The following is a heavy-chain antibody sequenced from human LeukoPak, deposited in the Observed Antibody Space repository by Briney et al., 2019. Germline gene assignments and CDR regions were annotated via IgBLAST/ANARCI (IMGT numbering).Heavy chain of an antibody. D-gene: IGHD6-13*01. Sequence: ASVTVSCKASGYTFTSYDINWVRQATGQGLEWMGWMNPNSGNTGYAQKFQGRVTMTRNTSISTAYMELSSLRSEDTAVYYCARGRYSSSWYDYYYYYYMDVWGKGTTVTVSS. CDR3: ARGRYSSSWYDYYYYYYMDV. CDR1: GYTFTSYD. CDR2: MNPNSGNT. V-gene: IGHV1-8*01. J-gene: IGHJ6*03.